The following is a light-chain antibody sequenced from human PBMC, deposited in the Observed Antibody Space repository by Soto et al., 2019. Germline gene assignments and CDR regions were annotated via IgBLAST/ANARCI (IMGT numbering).Light chain of an antibody. V-gene: IGKV4-1*01. CDR3: QQYFDVPFT. CDR1: RSVLYKSNNKNH. Sequence: DIVMTQSPDSLAVSLGERATMNCKCSRSVLYKSNNKNHLAWYQQKPGQPPQLIIYWASTRESGVPERFRGSGSVTDFTLTISSLEAEDVAFYWCQQYFDVPFTFGGGTKVEI. J-gene: IGKJ4*01. CDR2: WAS.